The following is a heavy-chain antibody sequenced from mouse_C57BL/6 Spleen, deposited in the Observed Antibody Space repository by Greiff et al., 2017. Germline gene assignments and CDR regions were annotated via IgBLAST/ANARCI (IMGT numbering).Heavy chain of an antibody. V-gene: IGHV5-4*03. CDR1: GFTFSSYA. Sequence: EVKLVESGGGLVKPGGSLKLSCAASGFTFSSYAMSWVRQTPEKRLEWVATISDGGSYTYYPDNVKGRFTISRDNAKNNLYLQMSHLKSEDTAMYYCARVTTVVATDYFDYWGQGTTLTVSS. CDR2: ISDGGSYT. J-gene: IGHJ2*01. D-gene: IGHD1-1*01. CDR3: ARVTTVVATDYFDY.